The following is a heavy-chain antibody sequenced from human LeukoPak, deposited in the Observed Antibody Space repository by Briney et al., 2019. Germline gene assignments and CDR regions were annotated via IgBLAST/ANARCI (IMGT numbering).Heavy chain of an antibody. CDR2: ISYDGSNK. J-gene: IGHJ4*02. V-gene: IGHV3-30*03. CDR3: ARDRLPPSLYFDY. Sequence: GGSLRLSCAASGFTFSSYGMHWVRQAPGKELEWVPVISYDGSNKYYADSVKGRFTISRDNSKNTLYLQMNSLRAEDTAVYYCARDRLPPSLYFDYWGQGTLVTVSS. CDR1: GFTFSSYG. D-gene: IGHD3-16*01.